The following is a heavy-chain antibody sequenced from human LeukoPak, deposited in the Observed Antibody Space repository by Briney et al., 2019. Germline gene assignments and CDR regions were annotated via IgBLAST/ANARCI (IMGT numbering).Heavy chain of an antibody. CDR2: INHRGST. D-gene: IGHD3-10*01. V-gene: IGHV4-34*01. Sequence: SETLSLTCAVYGGSFSGYYWSWIRQPPGKGLEWIGEINHRGSTNYNPSLQSRVTISVDTPKSQFSLRLTSVTAADTAVYYCARHYRKDTETFDYWGQGTLVTVSS. CDR3: ARHYRKDTETFDY. J-gene: IGHJ4*02. CDR1: GGSFSGYY.